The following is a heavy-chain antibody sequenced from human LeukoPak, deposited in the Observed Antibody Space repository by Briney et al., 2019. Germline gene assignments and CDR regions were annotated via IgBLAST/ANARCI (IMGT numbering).Heavy chain of an antibody. Sequence: EASVKVSCKASGYTFTSYGISWVRRAPGQGLEWMGWISAYNGNTNYAQKLQGRVTMTTDTSTSTAYMELRSLRSDDTAVYYCARSALWFGGNYFDYWGQGTLVTVSS. D-gene: IGHD3-10*01. CDR1: GYTFTSYG. J-gene: IGHJ4*02. CDR3: ARSALWFGGNYFDY. CDR2: ISAYNGNT. V-gene: IGHV1-18*01.